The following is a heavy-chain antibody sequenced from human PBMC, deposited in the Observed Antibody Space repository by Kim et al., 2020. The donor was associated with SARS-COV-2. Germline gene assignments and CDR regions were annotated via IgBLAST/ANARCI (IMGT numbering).Heavy chain of an antibody. Sequence: GGSLRLSCAASGFTFSSYWMHWVRQAPGKGLVWVSRINSDGSSTSYADSVKGRFTISRDNAKNTLYLQMNSLRAEDTAVYYCARGPGSRYYDILTDHAFDIWGQGTMVTVSS. CDR3: ARGPGSRYYDILTDHAFDI. CDR2: INSDGSST. CDR1: GFTFSSYW. V-gene: IGHV3-74*01. J-gene: IGHJ3*02. D-gene: IGHD3-9*01.